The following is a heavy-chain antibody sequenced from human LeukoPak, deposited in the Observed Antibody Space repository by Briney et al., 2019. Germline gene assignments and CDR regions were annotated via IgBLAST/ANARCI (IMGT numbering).Heavy chain of an antibody. Sequence: SETLSLTCTVSGGSISSYYWSWIRQPPEKGLEWIGYIYYSGSTNYNPSLKSRVTISVDTSENQFSLKLSSVTAADTAAYYCARQQQLVGIDYWGQGTLVTVSS. CDR2: IYYSGST. CDR1: GGSISSYY. V-gene: IGHV4-59*01. J-gene: IGHJ4*02. D-gene: IGHD6-13*01. CDR3: ARQQQLVGIDY.